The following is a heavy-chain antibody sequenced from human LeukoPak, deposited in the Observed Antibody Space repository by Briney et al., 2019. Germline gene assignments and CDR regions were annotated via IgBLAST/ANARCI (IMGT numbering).Heavy chain of an antibody. CDR3: ARERWELLADGMDV. J-gene: IGHJ6*02. Sequence: PGGSLRLSCAASGFTFSSYSMNWVRQAPGKGLEWVSYISSSSSTIYYADSVKGRFTISRDNAKNSLYLQMNSLRAEDTAVYYCARERWELLADGMDVWGQGTTVTVSS. CDR1: GFTFSSYS. V-gene: IGHV3-48*04. CDR2: ISSSSSTI. D-gene: IGHD1-26*01.